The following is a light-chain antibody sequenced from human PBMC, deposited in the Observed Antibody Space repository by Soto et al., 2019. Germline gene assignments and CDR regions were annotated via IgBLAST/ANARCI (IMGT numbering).Light chain of an antibody. J-gene: IGLJ2*01. CDR1: SSNIGTYY. Sequence: QSVLTQPPSVSAAPGQKVAISCSGGSSNIGTYYVSWYQHVPGAAPKLLIYDNNERPSGIPDRFSGSKSGTSATLGITGLQTEDEADYHCGTWDSSLSAVVFGGGTKLTVI. CDR2: DNN. V-gene: IGLV1-51*01. CDR3: GTWDSSLSAVV.